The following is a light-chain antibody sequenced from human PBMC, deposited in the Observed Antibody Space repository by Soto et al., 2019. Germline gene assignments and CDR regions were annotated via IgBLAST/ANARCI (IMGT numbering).Light chain of an antibody. J-gene: IGKJ2*01. CDR1: QTVDSSY. CDR3: QQYGNSWMYT. CDR2: GAS. V-gene: IGKV3-20*01. Sequence: EIVLTQSPGTLSLSPGERASLSCRASQTVDSSYLAWYQQKPGQAPRLLIHGASSRAAGIPDRFSGSGSGTDFTLTISRLEPEDFAVYYCQQYGNSWMYTFGQGTKLEMK.